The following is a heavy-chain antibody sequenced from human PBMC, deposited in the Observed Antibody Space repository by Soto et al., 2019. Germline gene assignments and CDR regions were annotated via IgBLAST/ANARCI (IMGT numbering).Heavy chain of an antibody. V-gene: IGHV4-31*03. Sequence: SETLSLTCTVSGGSIGSGGYYWSWILQHPGKGLEWIGYIYYSGSTYYNPSLKSRVTISVDTSKNQFSLKLSSVTAADTAVYYCARSRLRFIENLGYYFDFCGQGTLLTVSS. CDR3: ARSRLRFIENLGYYFDF. CDR1: GGSIGSGGYY. D-gene: IGHD5-12*01. J-gene: IGHJ4*02. CDR2: IYYSGST.